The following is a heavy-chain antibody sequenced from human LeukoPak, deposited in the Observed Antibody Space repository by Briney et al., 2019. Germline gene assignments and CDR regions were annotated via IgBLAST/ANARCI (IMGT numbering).Heavy chain of an antibody. CDR1: GFTFSTYS. J-gene: IGHJ1*01. D-gene: IGHD2-2*01. CDR3: ANFHCSSTSCHLSGYFRH. V-gene: IGHV3-48*04. Sequence: GGSLRLSCAASGFTFSTYSMKWVRQAPGKGLEWVSYISSSSSTIYYADSVRGRFTISRDNAKNSLYLQMNSLRAEDTAVYYCANFHCSSTSCHLSGYFRHWGQGTLVTVSS. CDR2: ISSSSSTI.